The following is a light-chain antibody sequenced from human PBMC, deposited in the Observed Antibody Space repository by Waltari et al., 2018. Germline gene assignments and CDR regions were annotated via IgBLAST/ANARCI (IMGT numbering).Light chain of an antibody. Sequence: QSALTQPASVSGSPGQSITISCTGTSIDVGGYNHVSWYQQHPGKAPKLMIYEVSNRPSGVSNRFSGSKSGNTASLTISGLQAEDEADYYCSSYTSSSTLVVFGGGTKLTVL. CDR1: SIDVGGYNH. J-gene: IGLJ2*01. V-gene: IGLV2-14*01. CDR3: SSYTSSSTLVV. CDR2: EVS.